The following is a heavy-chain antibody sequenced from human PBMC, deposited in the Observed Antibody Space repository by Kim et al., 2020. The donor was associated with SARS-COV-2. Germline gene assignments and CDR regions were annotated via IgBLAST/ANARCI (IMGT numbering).Heavy chain of an antibody. CDR1: GDSVSSNSAA. CDR2: TYYRSKWYN. CDR3: ARGVRTTVRDYYYGMDV. D-gene: IGHD4-4*01. J-gene: IGHJ6*02. Sequence: SQTLSLTCAISGDSVSSNSAAWNWIRQSPSRGLEWLGRTYYRSKWYNDYAVTVKSRITINPDTSKNQFSLQLNSVTPEDTAVYYCARGVRTTVRDYYYGMDVWGQGTTVTVSS. V-gene: IGHV6-1*01.